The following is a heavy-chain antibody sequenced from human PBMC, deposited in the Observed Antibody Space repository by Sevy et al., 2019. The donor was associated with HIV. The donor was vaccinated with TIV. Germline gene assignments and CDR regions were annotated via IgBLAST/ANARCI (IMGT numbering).Heavy chain of an antibody. CDR3: VVYYYDSRGYSNAFDI. J-gene: IGHJ3*02. V-gene: IGHV3-21*01. Sequence: GGCLRLYCAASGFTFSSYSMNWVRQAPGKGLACVSSISSSSSYIYYADSVKGRFTISRDNAKNSLYLQMNSLRAEDTAVYYCVVYYYDSRGYSNAFDIWGQGTMVTVSS. CDR2: ISSSSSYI. CDR1: GFTFSSYS. D-gene: IGHD3-22*01.